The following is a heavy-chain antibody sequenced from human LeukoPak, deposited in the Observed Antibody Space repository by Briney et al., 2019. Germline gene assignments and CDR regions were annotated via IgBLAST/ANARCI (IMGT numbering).Heavy chain of an antibody. CDR1: GFTFSSYD. CDR2: IGTAGDT. V-gene: IGHV3-13*01. J-gene: IGHJ4*02. D-gene: IGHD5-24*01. CDR3: AQGEMATIDY. Sequence: GGSLRLSCAASGFTFSSYDMHWVRHATGKGLEWVSAIGTAGDTYYPGSVKGRFTISRENAKNSLYLQMNSLRAEDTAVYYCAQGEMATIDYWGQGTLVTVSS.